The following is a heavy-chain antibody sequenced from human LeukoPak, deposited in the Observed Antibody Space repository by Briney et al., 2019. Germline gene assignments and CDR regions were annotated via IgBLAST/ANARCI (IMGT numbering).Heavy chain of an antibody. D-gene: IGHD2-2*01. J-gene: IGHJ3*02. CDR2: IYTSGST. V-gene: IGHV4-4*07. Sequence: PSETLSLTCTVSGGSISSYYWSWIRQPAGKGLEWIGRIYTSGSTNYNPSLKSRVTMSVDTSKNQFSLKLSSVTAADTAVYYCAREGSVVPAAIEGRNDAFGIWGQGTMVTVSS. CDR3: AREGSVVPAAIEGRNDAFGI. CDR1: GGSISSYY.